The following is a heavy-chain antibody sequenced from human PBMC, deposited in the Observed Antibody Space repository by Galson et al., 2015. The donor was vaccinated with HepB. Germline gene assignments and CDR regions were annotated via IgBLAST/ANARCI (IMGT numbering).Heavy chain of an antibody. J-gene: IGHJ4*02. D-gene: IGHD3-10*01. V-gene: IGHV3-33*08. CDR2: IWYDGSNK. CDR3: ASLAYGSGRPFDY. Sequence: SLRLSCAASGFTFSSYGMHWVRQAPGKGLEWVAVIWYDGSNKYYADSVKGRFTISRDNSKNTLYLQMNSLRAEDTAVYYCASLAYGSGRPFDYWGQGTLVTVSS. CDR1: GFTFSSYG.